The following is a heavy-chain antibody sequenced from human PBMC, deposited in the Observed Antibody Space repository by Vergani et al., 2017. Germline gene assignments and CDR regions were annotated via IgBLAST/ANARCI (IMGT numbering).Heavy chain of an antibody. Sequence: QVQLVQSGAEVKKPGSSVKVSCKASGGPFSSYAISWVRQAPGQGLEWMGGIIPIFGTANYAQKFQGRVTITTDKSTSTAYMGLSSLRSEDTAVYYCAGVRRSGIAGLLIGWFDPWGQGTLVTVSS. CDR3: AGVRRSGIAGLLIGWFDP. CDR2: IIPIFGTA. D-gene: IGHD6-13*01. J-gene: IGHJ5*02. V-gene: IGHV1-69*06. CDR1: GGPFSSYA.